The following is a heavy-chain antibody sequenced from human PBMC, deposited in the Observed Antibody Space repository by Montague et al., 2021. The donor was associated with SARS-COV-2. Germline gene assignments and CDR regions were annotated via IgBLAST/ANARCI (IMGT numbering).Heavy chain of an antibody. CDR2: IYYSGST. CDR3: ARDRYSGYVLDASDI. J-gene: IGHJ3*02. Sequence: TLSLTCAVSGGSISSGGYYWSWIRQHPGKGLEWIGYIYYSGSTYYNPSLKSRVTISVDTSKNQFSLKLSSVAAADTAVYYCARDRYSGYVLDASDIWGQGTMVTVSS. CDR1: GGSISSGGYY. D-gene: IGHD5-12*01. V-gene: IGHV4-31*11.